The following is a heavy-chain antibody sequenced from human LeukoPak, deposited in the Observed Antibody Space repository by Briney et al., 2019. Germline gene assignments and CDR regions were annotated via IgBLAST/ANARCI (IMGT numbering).Heavy chain of an antibody. CDR1: GFSVSDYS. V-gene: IGHV3-11*05. D-gene: IGHD3-16*01. CDR3: TRERRGSYYAFES. CDR2: VMSGRGST. Sequence: GGPLRLSCAASGFSVSDYSISWIRQSTGKGREWISYVMSGRGSTNYADSVKGRFTISRDNAKNSVALQLDGLRADDTAVYFCTRERRGSYYAFESWGQGTLVTVSS. J-gene: IGHJ4*02.